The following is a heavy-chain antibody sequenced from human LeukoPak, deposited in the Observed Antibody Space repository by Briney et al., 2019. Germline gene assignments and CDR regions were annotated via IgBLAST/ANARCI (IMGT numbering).Heavy chain of an antibody. CDR2: IWYDGSNK. J-gene: IGHJ4*02. CDR1: GFTFSSYG. CDR3: ARGVVRLGYYFDY. Sequence: PGGSLRLSCAASGFTFSSYGMHWVRQAPGKGLEWVAVIWYDGSNKYYADSVKGRFTISRDNSKNTLYLQMNSLRAEDTAVYYCARGVVRLGYYFDYWGQGTLVTVSS. V-gene: IGHV3-33*01. D-gene: IGHD4-23*01.